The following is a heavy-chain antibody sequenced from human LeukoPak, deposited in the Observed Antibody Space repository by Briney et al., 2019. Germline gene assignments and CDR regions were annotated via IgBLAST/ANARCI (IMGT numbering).Heavy chain of an antibody. Sequence: GGSLRLSCAASGFTFSSYEMNWVRQAPGKGLEWVSYISSSGSTIYYADSVKGRFTISRDNAKNSLYLQMNSLKAEDTAVYYCARGRPLGANFWVYWGQGTLVTVSS. D-gene: IGHD3-16*01. V-gene: IGHV3-48*03. CDR3: ARGRPLGANFWVY. CDR2: ISSSGSTI. J-gene: IGHJ4*02. CDR1: GFTFSSYE.